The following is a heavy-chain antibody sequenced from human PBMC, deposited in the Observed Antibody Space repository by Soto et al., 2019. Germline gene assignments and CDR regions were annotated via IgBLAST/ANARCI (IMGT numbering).Heavy chain of an antibody. V-gene: IGHV1-8*01. Sequence: QEQLVQSGAEVKKPGAPVKVSSKASGYTFSNYNINWVRQASGQGLEWMGWMNPDSGNTGYAEKFQGRVTMTRNSSISTAYMELSGLRSEDTAVYYCAREAASDPSFYYHYMDVWGKGTTVTVSS. D-gene: IGHD3-10*01. CDR2: MNPDSGNT. J-gene: IGHJ6*03. CDR1: GYTFSNYN. CDR3: AREAASDPSFYYHYMDV.